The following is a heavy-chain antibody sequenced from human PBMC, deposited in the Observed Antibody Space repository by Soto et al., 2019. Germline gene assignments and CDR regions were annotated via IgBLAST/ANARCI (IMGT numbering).Heavy chain of an antibody. J-gene: IGHJ4*01. CDR3: ARPYYDFWSGYSPLYY. D-gene: IGHD3-3*01. V-gene: IGHV3-7*05. CDR2: IKQDGSEK. Sequence: GGSLRLSCAASGFTFSTYWMTWVRQAPGKGLEWVANIKQDGSEKYYVDSVKGRFIISRDNARNSLYLQMNSLRAEDTAIYYCARPYYDFWSGYSPLYYWGHGTLVTVSS. CDR1: GFTFSTYW.